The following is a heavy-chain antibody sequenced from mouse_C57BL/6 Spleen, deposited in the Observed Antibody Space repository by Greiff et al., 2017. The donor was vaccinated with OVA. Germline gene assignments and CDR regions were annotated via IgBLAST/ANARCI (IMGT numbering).Heavy chain of an antibody. J-gene: IGHJ2*01. CDR3: TTGKVYY. CDR2: IDPENGDT. Sequence: VQLQQSGAELVRPGASVKLSCTASGFNIKDDYMHWVKQRPEQGLEWIGWIDPENGDTEYASKFQGKATITGDTSSNTAYLQLSSLTSEDTAVYYCTTGKVYYWGKGTTLTVSS. CDR1: GFNIKDDY. V-gene: IGHV14-4*01.